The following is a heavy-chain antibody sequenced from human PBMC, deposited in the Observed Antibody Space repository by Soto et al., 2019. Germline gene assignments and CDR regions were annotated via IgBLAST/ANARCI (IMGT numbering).Heavy chain of an antibody. CDR3: ARAPRYSSSWYVY. D-gene: IGHD6-13*01. V-gene: IGHV3-11*05. J-gene: IGHJ4*02. CDR2: ISSSSSYT. CDR1: GFTFSDYY. Sequence: QVQLVESGGGLVQPGGSLRLSCAASGFTFSDYYMSWIRQAPGKGLEWVSYISSSSSYTNYADSVKGRFTISRDNAKNSLYLQMNSLRAEDTAVYYCARAPRYSSSWYVYWGQGTLVTVSS.